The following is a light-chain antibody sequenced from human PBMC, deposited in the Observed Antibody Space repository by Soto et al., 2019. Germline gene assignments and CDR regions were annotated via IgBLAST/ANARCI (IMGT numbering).Light chain of an antibody. V-gene: IGLV1-44*01. CDR2: SKN. CDR1: SSNIGSNT. J-gene: IGLJ3*02. Sequence: QSVLTQPPSASGTPGQRVTISCSGSSSNIGSNTVNWYQQLPGTAPKLLIYSKNQRPSGVPDRFSGSKSGTSASLAISGLQSEDEADYYCAAWDDRLNGPVFGGGTKLTVL. CDR3: AAWDDRLNGPV.